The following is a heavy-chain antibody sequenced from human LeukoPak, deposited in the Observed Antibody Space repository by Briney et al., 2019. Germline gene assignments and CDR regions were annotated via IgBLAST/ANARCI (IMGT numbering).Heavy chain of an antibody. CDR2: ISSSGNT. V-gene: IGHV4-61*02. J-gene: IGHJ5*02. CDR3: ARSPSAGWFDP. Sequence: SQTLSLTCTVSGCSIISGSYYWSWIRQPAGKGLEWIGRISSSGNTNYNPSLKSRLTISIDTSKNQFSLKLSSVTVADTAVYYCARSPSAGWFDPWGQGTLVTVSS. CDR1: GCSIISGSYY.